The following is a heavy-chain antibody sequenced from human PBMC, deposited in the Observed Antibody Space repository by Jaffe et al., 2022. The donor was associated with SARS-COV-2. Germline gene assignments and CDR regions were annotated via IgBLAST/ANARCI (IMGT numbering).Heavy chain of an antibody. Sequence: EVQLVQSGAEVKKPGESLRISCKGSGYSFTSYWISWVRQMPGKGLEWMGRIDPSDSYTNYSPSFQGHVTISADKSISTAYLQWSSLKASDTAMYYCARHIGLFRRRVVGASYDYWGQGTLVTVSS. CDR1: GYSFTSYW. D-gene: IGHD1-26*01. CDR3: ARHIGLFRRRVVGASYDY. CDR2: IDPSDSYT. J-gene: IGHJ4*02. V-gene: IGHV5-10-1*03.